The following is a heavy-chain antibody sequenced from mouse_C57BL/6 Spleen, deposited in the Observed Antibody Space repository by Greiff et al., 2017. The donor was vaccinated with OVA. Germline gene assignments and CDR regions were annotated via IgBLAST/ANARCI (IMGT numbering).Heavy chain of an antibody. V-gene: IGHV1-61*01. CDR2: IYPSDSET. J-gene: IGHJ2*01. Sequence: VQLQQPGAELVRPGSSVKLSCKASGYTFTSYWMDWVKQRPGQGLEWIGNIYPSDSETHYNQKFKDKATLTVDKSSSTAYMQLSSLTSEDSAVYYCARGGYESYCDYWGQGTTLTVSS. CDR3: ARGGYESYCDY. CDR1: GYTFTSYW. D-gene: IGHD2-3*01.